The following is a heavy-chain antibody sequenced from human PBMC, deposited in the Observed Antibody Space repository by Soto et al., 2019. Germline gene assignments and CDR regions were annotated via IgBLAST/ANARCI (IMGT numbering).Heavy chain of an antibody. CDR3: SFTMVRGAYNWFDP. CDR1: GFTFSNAW. Sequence: EVQLVESGGGLVKPGGSLRLSCAASGFTFSNAWMNWVRQAPGKGLEWVGRIKSKTDCGTTDYAAPVKGRFTISRDDSKNTLYLQMNSLKTEDTAVYYCSFTMVRGAYNWFDPWGQGTLVTVSS. CDR2: IKSKTDCGTT. J-gene: IGHJ5*02. D-gene: IGHD3-10*01. V-gene: IGHV3-15*07.